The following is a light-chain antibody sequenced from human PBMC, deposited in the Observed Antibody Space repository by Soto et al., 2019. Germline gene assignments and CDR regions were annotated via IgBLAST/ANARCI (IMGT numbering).Light chain of an antibody. Sequence: DIVMTQSPDSLAVSLGERATINCKSSQSVFSNSNNKNYLTWYQQKPGQPPKLLIYWASTRESGVPDRFSGSGSGTDFTLTISSLQAEDVAVYYCQQYYSAPWTFDQGTKVEIK. CDR1: QSVFSNSNNKNY. CDR3: QQYYSAPWT. J-gene: IGKJ1*01. CDR2: WAS. V-gene: IGKV4-1*01.